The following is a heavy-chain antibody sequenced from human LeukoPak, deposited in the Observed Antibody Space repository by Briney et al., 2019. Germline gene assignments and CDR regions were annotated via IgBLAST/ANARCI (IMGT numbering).Heavy chain of an antibody. CDR1: GGTFSSYA. CDR3: AREEVVGLQYGGGWFDP. Sequence: GASVKVSCKASGGTFSSYAISWVRQAPGQGLEWMGIINPSGGSTSYAQKFQGRVTMTRDMSTSTVYMELSSLRSEDTAVYYCAREEVVGLQYGGGWFDPWGQGTLVTVSS. V-gene: IGHV1-46*01. D-gene: IGHD4-11*01. CDR2: INPSGGST. J-gene: IGHJ5*02.